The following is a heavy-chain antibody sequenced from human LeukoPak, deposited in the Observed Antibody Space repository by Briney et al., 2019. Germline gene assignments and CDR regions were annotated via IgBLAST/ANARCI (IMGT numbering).Heavy chain of an antibody. CDR1: GFTFSSYA. J-gene: IGHJ5*02. CDR2: ISYDGSNK. V-gene: IGHV3-30*01. D-gene: IGHD2-2*01. Sequence: GRSLRLSCAASGFTFSSYAMHWVRQAPGKGLEWVAVISYDGSNKYYADSVKGRFTISRDNSKNTLYLQMNSLRAEDTAVYYCARDGAIVVVPAANNWFDPWGQGTLVTVSS. CDR3: ARDGAIVVVPAANNWFDP.